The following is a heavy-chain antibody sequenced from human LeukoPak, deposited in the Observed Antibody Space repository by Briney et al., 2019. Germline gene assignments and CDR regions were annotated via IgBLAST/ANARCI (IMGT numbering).Heavy chain of an antibody. CDR3: ANPGIGSDIGY. CDR2: ISGSGGST. D-gene: IGHD2-21*02. V-gene: IGHV3-23*01. Sequence: GGSLRLSCAASGFTFSSYAMSWVRQAPGKGLEWVSAISGSGGSTYYADSVKGRFTISGDNSKNTLYLQMNSLRAEDTAVYYCANPGIGSDIGYWGQGTLVTVSS. CDR1: GFTFSSYA. J-gene: IGHJ4*02.